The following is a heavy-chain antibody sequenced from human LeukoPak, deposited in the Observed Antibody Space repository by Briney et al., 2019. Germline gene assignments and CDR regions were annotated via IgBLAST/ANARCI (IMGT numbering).Heavy chain of an antibody. CDR1: GFTFSSYS. Sequence: GGSLRLSCAASGFTFSSYSMNWFRQAPGKGLEWVSSISSSSSYIYYADSVKGRFTISRDNAKNSLYLQMNSLRAEDTAVYYCARDSGVAGTGYWGQGTLVTVSS. CDR3: ARDSGVAGTGY. J-gene: IGHJ4*02. V-gene: IGHV3-21*01. CDR2: ISSSSSYI. D-gene: IGHD6-19*01.